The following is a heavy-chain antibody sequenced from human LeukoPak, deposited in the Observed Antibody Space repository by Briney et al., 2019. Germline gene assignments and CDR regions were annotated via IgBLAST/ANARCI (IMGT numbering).Heavy chain of an antibody. J-gene: IGHJ6*03. CDR3: ARDPRITIFGVVTPLYYYYMDV. CDR1: GYTFTGYY. V-gene: IGHV1-46*01. D-gene: IGHD3-3*01. Sequence: ASVKVSCKASGYTFTGYYMHWVRQAPGQGLEWMGIINPSGGSTSYAQKFQGRVTMTRDTSTSTVYMELSSLRSEDTAVYYCARDPRITIFGVVTPLYYYYMDVWGKGTTVTVSS. CDR2: INPSGGST.